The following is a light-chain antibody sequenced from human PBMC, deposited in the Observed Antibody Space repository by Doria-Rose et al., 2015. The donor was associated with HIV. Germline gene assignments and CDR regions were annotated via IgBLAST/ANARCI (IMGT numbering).Light chain of an antibody. Sequence: PGKAPTLMIFEVSKRPSGISNRFSGSKSGSTASLTISGLQAEDEADYYCSSFARSTTPVFGRGTKVTVL. V-gene: IGLV2-14*01. CDR3: SSFARSTTPV. J-gene: IGLJ3*02. CDR2: EVS.